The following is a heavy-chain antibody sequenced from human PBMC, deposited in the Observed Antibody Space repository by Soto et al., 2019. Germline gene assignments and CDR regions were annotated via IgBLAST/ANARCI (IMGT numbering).Heavy chain of an antibody. CDR2: IYHSGST. Sequence: QLQLQESGSGLVKPSQTLSLTCAVSGGSISSGGYSWSWIRQPPGKGLEWIGYIYHSGSTYYNPSLKSRVNISVDRSKHQFSLKLSSVTAADTAVYSCTAGGGLPRYYWGQGTLVTVSS. J-gene: IGHJ4*02. CDR1: GGSISSGGYS. CDR3: TAGGGLPRYY. V-gene: IGHV4-30-2*01. D-gene: IGHD5-12*01.